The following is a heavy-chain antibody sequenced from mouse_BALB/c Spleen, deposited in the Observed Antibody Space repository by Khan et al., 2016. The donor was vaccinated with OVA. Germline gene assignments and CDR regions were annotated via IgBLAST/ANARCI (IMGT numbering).Heavy chain of an antibody. D-gene: IGHD1-1*01. Sequence: EVELVESGGDLVKPGGSLKLSCAASGFTFSGYGMSWVRQTPEKRLEWVATISSGGSFTYSLDSVKGRFTISRDSAKNTLYLQMSSLRSEDTAMYYCARSPGHYGSNYFDYWGQGTTLTVSS. CDR3: ARSPGHYGSNYFDY. J-gene: IGHJ2*01. V-gene: IGHV5-9-3*01. CDR2: ISSGGSFT. CDR1: GFTFSGYG.